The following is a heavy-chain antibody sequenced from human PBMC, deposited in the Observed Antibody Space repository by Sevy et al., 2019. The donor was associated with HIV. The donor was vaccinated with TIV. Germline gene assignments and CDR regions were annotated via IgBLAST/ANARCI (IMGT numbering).Heavy chain of an antibody. V-gene: IGHV1-8*01. D-gene: IGHD2-8*02. Sequence: ASVKVSCRTSGYSFTSYDIHWVRQATGQGLEWMGWMSAKSGNTGYAQKFQGRVTMTRDTSISTVYVELSGLSSEETAVYYCARWWGTSYYYYYGMDVWGQGTTVTVSS. J-gene: IGHJ6*02. CDR3: ARWWGTSYYYYYGMDV. CDR2: MSAKSGNT. CDR1: GYSFTSYD.